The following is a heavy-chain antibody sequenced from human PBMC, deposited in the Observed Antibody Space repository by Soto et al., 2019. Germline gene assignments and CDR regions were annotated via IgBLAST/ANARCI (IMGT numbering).Heavy chain of an antibody. CDR3: AKDRVELRLFYYYGMDV. V-gene: IGHV3-30*18. CDR2: ISYDGSNK. J-gene: IGHJ6*02. D-gene: IGHD1-7*01. Sequence: QVQLVESGGGVVQPGRSLRLSCAASGFTFSSYGMHWVRQAPGKGLEWVAVISYDGSNKYYADSVKGRFTISRDNSKNTLYLQMNSLRAEVTAVYYCAKDRVELRLFYYYGMDVWGQGTTVTVSS. CDR1: GFTFSSYG.